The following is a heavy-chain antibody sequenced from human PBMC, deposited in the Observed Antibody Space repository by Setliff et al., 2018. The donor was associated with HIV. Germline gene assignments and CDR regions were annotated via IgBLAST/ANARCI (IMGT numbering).Heavy chain of an antibody. CDR1: GHTFTNVD. D-gene: IGHD3-10*01. J-gene: IGHJ6*03. CDR2: MNPNTGVS. CDR3: AREGLWFGDRGYYMDV. Sequence: ASVKVSCKASGHTFTNVDIHWLRRATGQGLEWMGWMNPNTGVSGYALKFQARVTMTRDTSISTAYMELRSLISDDTAVYYCAREGLWFGDRGYYMDVWGTGTAVTVSS. V-gene: IGHV1-8*01.